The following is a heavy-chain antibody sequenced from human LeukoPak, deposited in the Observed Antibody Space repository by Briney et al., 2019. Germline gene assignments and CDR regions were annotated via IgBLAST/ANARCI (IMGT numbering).Heavy chain of an antibody. J-gene: IGHJ4*02. D-gene: IGHD6-19*01. CDR3: ARSVVAGSGNFDY. CDR2: INPNSGGT. CDR1: GYTFTGYY. Sequence: ASVKASCKASGYTFTGYYMHWVRQAPGQGLEWMGWINPNSGGTNYAQKFQGRVTMTRDTSISTAYMELSRLRSDDTAVYFCARSVVAGSGNFDYWGQGTLVTVS. V-gene: IGHV1-2*02.